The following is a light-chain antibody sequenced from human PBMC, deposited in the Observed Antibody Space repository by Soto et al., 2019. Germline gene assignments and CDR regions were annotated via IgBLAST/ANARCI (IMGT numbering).Light chain of an antibody. Sequence: DIQMTQSPSTLSASVGDRVTITCRASQTISDWLAWYQQTPGKAPKRLIYRASTLESGVPSRFSGSGSGTQFTLTISSLQPDDFATYYCQQYNIYPLTFGGGTKLEVK. CDR2: RAS. V-gene: IGKV1-5*03. CDR1: QTISDW. CDR3: QQYNIYPLT. J-gene: IGKJ4*01.